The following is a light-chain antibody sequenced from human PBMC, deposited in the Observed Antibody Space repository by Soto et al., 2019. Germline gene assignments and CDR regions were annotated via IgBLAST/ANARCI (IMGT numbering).Light chain of an antibody. J-gene: IGKJ4*01. CDR2: GAS. CDR3: AQYNNWPHT. V-gene: IGKV3-15*01. Sequence: EIVMTQSPATLSVSPGARATLSCRASQTVNSNLAWYQQKPGQAPRLLIYGASTRSTGISARFSGSGSGTEFTLTISSLQSEEFAVYYGAQYNNWPHTIGGGTKVEIK. CDR1: QTVNSN.